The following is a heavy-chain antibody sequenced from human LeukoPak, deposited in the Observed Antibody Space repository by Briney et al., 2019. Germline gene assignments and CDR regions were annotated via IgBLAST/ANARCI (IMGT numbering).Heavy chain of an antibody. J-gene: IGHJ4*02. V-gene: IGHV4-59*01. CDR1: GGSISSYY. CDR2: IYYSGST. Sequence: PSETLSLTCTVSGGSISSYYWSWIRQPPGKGLEWIGYIYYSGSTNYNPSLKSRVTISVDTSKNQFSLKLSSVTAADTAVYYCARAGQGYSYGIDYWGQGTLVTVSS. D-gene: IGHD5-18*01. CDR3: ARAGQGYSYGIDY.